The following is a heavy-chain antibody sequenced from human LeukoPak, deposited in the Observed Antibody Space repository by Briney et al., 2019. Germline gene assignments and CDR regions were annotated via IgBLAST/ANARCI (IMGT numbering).Heavy chain of an antibody. D-gene: IGHD3-3*01. CDR3: ARDGNYDFWSGYYMYYYYYGMDV. CDR2: IWYDGSNK. J-gene: IGHJ6*02. CDR1: GFTFSSYG. V-gene: IGHV3-33*01. Sequence: GGSLRLSCAASGFTFSSYGMHWVRRAPGKGLEWVAVIWYDGSNKYYADSVKGRFTISRDNSKNTLYLQMNSLRAEDTAVYYCARDGNYDFWSGYYMYYYYYGMDVWGQGTTVTVSS.